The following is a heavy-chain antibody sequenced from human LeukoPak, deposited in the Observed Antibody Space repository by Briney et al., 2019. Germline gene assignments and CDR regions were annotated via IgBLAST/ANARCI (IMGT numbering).Heavy chain of an antibody. CDR1: GGSFSGYY. D-gene: IGHD1-1*01. V-gene: IGHV4-34*01. CDR3: ARSGLTGMRQYARKNDYYYGMEF. CDR2: INHSGST. Sequence: PSETLSLTCAVYGGSFSGYYWSWIRQPPGKGLEWIGEINHSGSTNYNPSLQSRVTISVDTSKNHFSLKLSSVTAADTAIYYCARSGLTGMRQYARKNDYYYGMEFWGQGATVIVSS. J-gene: IGHJ6*02.